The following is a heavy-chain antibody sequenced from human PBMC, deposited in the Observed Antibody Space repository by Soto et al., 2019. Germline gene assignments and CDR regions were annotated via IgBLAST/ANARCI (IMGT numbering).Heavy chain of an antibody. D-gene: IGHD2-2*01. CDR3: ARNGPAADYYYGMDV. CDR1: GFTFSSYA. CDR2: ISGSGGSA. V-gene: IGHV3-23*01. J-gene: IGHJ6*01. Sequence: EVQLLESGGGLVQPGGSLRLSCAASGFTFSSYAMSWVRQAPGKGLEWVSVISGSGGSAYYADSVKGRFTISRDNSKKTLHLQMKSLRAEDTAVYYCARNGPAADYYYGMDVWGQGTTVTVSS.